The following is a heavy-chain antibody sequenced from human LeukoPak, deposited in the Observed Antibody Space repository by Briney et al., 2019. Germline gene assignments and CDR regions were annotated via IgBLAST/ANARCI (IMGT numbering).Heavy chain of an antibody. V-gene: IGHV3-13*01. CDR1: GFTFSRSD. J-gene: IGHJ4*02. D-gene: IGHD3-22*01. Sequence: GGSLRLSCAASGFTFSRSDMHWVRQATGKGLEWVSAIGTPGDTYYPGSVKGRFTISRENAKNSLYLQMNSLTAGDTAVYYCAKDLVYYYDSSGPLGYWGQGTLVTVSS. CDR2: IGTPGDT. CDR3: AKDLVYYYDSSGPLGY.